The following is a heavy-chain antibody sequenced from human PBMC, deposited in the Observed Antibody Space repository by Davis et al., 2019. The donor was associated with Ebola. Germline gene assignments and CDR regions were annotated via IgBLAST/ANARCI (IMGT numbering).Heavy chain of an antibody. CDR1: GGTFSSYG. CDR2: ISAYNGNT. D-gene: IGHD3-16*01. CDR3: ARALGGMITFGGAFFDY. Sequence: ASVKVSCKASGGTFSSYGISWVRQAPGQGLEWMGWISAYNGNTNYAQKLQGRVTMTTDTSTSTAYMELRSLRSDDTAVYYCARALGGMITFGGAFFDYWGQGTLVTVSS. J-gene: IGHJ4*02. V-gene: IGHV1-18*01.